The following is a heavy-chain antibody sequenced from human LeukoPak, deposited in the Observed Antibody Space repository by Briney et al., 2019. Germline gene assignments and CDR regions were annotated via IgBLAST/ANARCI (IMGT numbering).Heavy chain of an antibody. CDR3: AKDRYSGSHDYFDY. V-gene: IGHV3-9*01. D-gene: IGHD1-26*01. CDR1: GFTFDDYA. CDR2: ISWNSGSI. Sequence: PGRSLRLSCAASGFTFDDYAMHWVRQAPGKGLEWVSGISWNSGSIGYADSVKGRFTISRDNAKNSLYLQMNSLRAEDTAVYYCAKDRYSGSHDYFDYWGQGTLVTVSS. J-gene: IGHJ4*02.